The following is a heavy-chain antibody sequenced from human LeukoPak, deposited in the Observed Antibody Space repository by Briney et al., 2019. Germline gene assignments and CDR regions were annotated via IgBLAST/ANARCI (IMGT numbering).Heavy chain of an antibody. CDR2: TTSKTDGGTT. V-gene: IGHV3-15*01. D-gene: IGHD4-17*01. CDR1: GFTFSDAW. CDR3: ITEPHDYGDYKTGLDAFDI. J-gene: IGHJ3*02. Sequence: GGSLRLSCAASGFTFSDAWMSWVRQAPGKGLEWIGRTTSKTDGGTTDYAAPVKGRFTISRDDSTNTLSLQMSGLRAEDTALYFCITEPHDYGDYKTGLDAFDIWGQGTMVSVSS.